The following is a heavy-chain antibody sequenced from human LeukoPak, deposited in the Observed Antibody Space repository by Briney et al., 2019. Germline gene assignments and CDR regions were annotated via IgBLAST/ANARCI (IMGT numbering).Heavy chain of an antibody. D-gene: IGHD3-3*01. CDR2: INHSGST. J-gene: IGHJ6*03. V-gene: IGHV4-34*01. CDR1: GGSFSGYY. Sequence: SETLSLTCAVYGGSFSGYYWSWIRQPPGKGLEWIGEINHSGSTNYNPSLKSRVTISVDTSKNQFSLKLSSVTAADTAVYCCARAGSRTYYDFWSGYPGLYYYYMDVWGKGTTVTVSS. CDR3: ARAGSRTYYDFWSGYPGLYYYYMDV.